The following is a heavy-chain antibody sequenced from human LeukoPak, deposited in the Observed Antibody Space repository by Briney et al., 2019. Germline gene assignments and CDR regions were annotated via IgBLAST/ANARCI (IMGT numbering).Heavy chain of an antibody. Sequence: ASVKVSCKASGYTFTGYYMHWVRQAPGQGLEWMGWISPNSGGTKYAQKFQGRVTMTRDKSINTAYMELSRLRSDDTAVYYCARALGKRAGYYYYYYYYMDVWGKGTTVTVSS. CDR1: GYTFTGYY. J-gene: IGHJ6*03. CDR3: ARALGKRAGYYYYYYYYMDV. V-gene: IGHV1-2*02. CDR2: ISPNSGGT. D-gene: IGHD2/OR15-2a*01.